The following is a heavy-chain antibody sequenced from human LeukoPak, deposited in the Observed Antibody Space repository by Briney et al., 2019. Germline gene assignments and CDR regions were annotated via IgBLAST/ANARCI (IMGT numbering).Heavy chain of an antibody. CDR3: TTNLLQLDGDIDY. Sequence: GGSLRLSCAASGFTFSSAWMSWVRQAPGKGLEWVGRIKSKTDGGTTDYAAPVKGRFTISRDDSKNTLYLQMNSLKTEDTAVYYCTTNLLQLDGDIDYWGQGTLVTVSS. D-gene: IGHD5-18*01. V-gene: IGHV3-15*01. CDR1: GFTFSSAW. CDR2: IKSKTDGGTT. J-gene: IGHJ4*02.